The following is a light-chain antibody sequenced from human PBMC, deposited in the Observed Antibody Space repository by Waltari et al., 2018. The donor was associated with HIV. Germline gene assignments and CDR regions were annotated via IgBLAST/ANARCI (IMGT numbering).Light chain of an antibody. CDR1: SGHPRNA. V-gene: IGLV4-69*01. J-gene: IGLJ3*02. CDR3: QAWGAGIRV. CDR2: INTDGSH. Sequence: QLLLTQSPSASASLGASVKPTCPLSSGHPRNAIAWHQQQPKKGPRFLLKINTDGSHDRGDGIPDRFSGSSSGAERYLTISSLQSEDEADYYCQAWGAGIRVFGGGTKLTVL.